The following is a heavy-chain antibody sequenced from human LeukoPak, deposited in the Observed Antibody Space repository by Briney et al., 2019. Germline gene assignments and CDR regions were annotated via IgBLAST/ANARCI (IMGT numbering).Heavy chain of an antibody. CDR3: ARALTRDALDL. V-gene: IGHV3-53*01. J-gene: IGHJ3*01. Sequence: GGSLRLSCAVSGFTVSSNYMSWVRQAPGKGLEWVSVLYNGGNTYYADSVKGRLTVSRDNAQDSLYLQLNNLKAGDTAVYYCARALTRDALDLWGQGTMVTVSS. CDR1: GFTVSSNY. CDR2: LYNGGNT.